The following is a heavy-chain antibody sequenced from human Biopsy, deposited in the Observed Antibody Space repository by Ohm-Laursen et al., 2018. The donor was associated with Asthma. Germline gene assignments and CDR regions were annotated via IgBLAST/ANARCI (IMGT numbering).Heavy chain of an antibody. D-gene: IGHD3-16*01. V-gene: IGHV3-15*01. Sequence: SLRLSCTASGFTFSNAWMSWVRQAPGKGLEWVGRIKSKTDGGTTDYAAPVKGRFTISRDDSKNTLYLQMNSLKTEDTAVYYRTTGFWWTFDYWGQGTLVTVSS. J-gene: IGHJ4*02. CDR1: GFTFSNAW. CDR2: IKSKTDGGTT. CDR3: TTGFWWTFDY.